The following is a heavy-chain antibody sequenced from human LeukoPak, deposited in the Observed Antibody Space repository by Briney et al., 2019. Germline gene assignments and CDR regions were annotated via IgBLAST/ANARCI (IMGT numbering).Heavy chain of an antibody. D-gene: IGHD2-15*01. CDR3: ARSGYCSGGSCYYRHFDY. J-gene: IGHJ4*02. CDR2: IIPILGIA. CDR1: GGTFSSYA. Sequence: SVEVSCKASGGTFSSYAISWVRQAPGQGLEWMGRIIPILGIANYAQKFQGRVTITADKSTSTAYMELSSLRSEDTAVYYCARSGYCSGGSCYYRHFDYWGQGTLVTVSS. V-gene: IGHV1-69*04.